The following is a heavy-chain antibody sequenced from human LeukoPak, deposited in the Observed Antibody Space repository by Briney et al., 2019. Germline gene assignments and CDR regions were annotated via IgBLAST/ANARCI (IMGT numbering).Heavy chain of an antibody. Sequence: PGGSLRLSCEASGFTFSTYAMTWVRQAPGKGLEWVSGITGSSTWTYYADSVKGRFTISRDNSNNTLHLQMNSLRAEDTAIYYCARELVSLGTGYFDLWGRGTLVTVSS. CDR1: GFTFSTYA. CDR3: ARELVSLGTGYFDL. D-gene: IGHD7-27*01. J-gene: IGHJ2*01. V-gene: IGHV3-23*01. CDR2: ITGSSTWT.